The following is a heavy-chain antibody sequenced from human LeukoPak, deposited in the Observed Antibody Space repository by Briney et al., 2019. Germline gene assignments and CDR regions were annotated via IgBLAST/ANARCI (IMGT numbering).Heavy chain of an antibody. J-gene: IGHJ4*02. Sequence: ASVKVSCRAIGYTFSSYTMHWVRQAPGQRLEWMGWISTVNGNTKYSQKFQDRVTITMDTSASTAYVDLSSLTSEDTAVYYCARQGAAGPKFGCWGQGTLVTVSS. D-gene: IGHD6-13*01. V-gene: IGHV1-3*04. CDR3: ARQGAAGPKFGC. CDR2: ISTVNGNT. CDR1: GYTFSSYT.